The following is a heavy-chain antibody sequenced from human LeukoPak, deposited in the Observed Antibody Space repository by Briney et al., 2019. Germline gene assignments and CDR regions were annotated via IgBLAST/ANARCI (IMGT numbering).Heavy chain of an antibody. D-gene: IGHD6-13*01. CDR3: ARETRSLVIGAAAGPWNY. J-gene: IGHJ4*02. CDR1: GGTFSSYA. Sequence: SVKVSCKASGGTFSSYAISWVRQAPGQGLEWMGGIIPIFGTANYAQKFQGRVTITTDESTSTAYMELSSLRSEDTAVYYCARETRSLVIGAAAGPWNYWGQGTLVTVSS. CDR2: IIPIFGTA. V-gene: IGHV1-69*05.